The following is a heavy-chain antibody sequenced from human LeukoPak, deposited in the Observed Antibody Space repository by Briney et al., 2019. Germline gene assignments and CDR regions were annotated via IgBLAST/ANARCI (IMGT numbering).Heavy chain of an antibody. CDR3: ATPSMDV. V-gene: IGHV3-48*01. CDR2: ISSSSSTI. Sequence: PGGSLRLSCAASGFTFSSYSMNWVRQAPGKGLEWVSYISSSSSTIYYADSVKGRFTISRDNAKNSLYLQMNSLRAEDTAVYCCATPSMDVWGQGTTVTVSS. CDR1: GFTFSSYS. J-gene: IGHJ6*02.